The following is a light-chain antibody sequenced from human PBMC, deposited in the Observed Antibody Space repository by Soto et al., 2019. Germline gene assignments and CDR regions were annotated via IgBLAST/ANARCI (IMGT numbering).Light chain of an antibody. CDR3: QQYNSYY. CDR1: QSVSNNY. Sequence: EIVCTRCPGTLSLSPGERVALSCRASQSVSNNYLAWYHQKPGQAPRLLIYGASNRATGIPDRFSGSGSRTEFTLTTSRLQSEDFAVSYCQQYNSYYFGQGNKVDI. V-gene: IGKV3-20*01. CDR2: GAS. J-gene: IGKJ1*01.